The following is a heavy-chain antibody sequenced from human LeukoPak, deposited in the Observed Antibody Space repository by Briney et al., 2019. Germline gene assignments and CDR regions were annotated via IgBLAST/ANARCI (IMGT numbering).Heavy chain of an antibody. CDR3: ARPGTGPYSSIDY. CDR2: IYPGDSDT. CDR1: GYSFTNYW. Sequence: GKSLKISCKGSGYSFTNYWIGWVRQMLGKGLEWMGIIYPGDSDTRYSPSFQGQVTISADKSINSAYLQWNSLKASDTAMYYCARPGTGPYSSIDYWGQGTLVTVSS. D-gene: IGHD1-1*01. J-gene: IGHJ4*02. V-gene: IGHV5-51*01.